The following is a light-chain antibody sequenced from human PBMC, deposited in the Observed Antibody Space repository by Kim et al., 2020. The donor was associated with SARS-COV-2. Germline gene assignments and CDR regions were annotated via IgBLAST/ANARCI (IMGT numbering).Light chain of an antibody. Sequence: GQSITISSTGTSSDVGGYNYVSWYQQHPGKAPKVMIYDVRNRPSGVSNRFSGSKSDNTASLTISGLQAEDEADYFCSSYTTTSVVFGGGTQLTVL. CDR1: SSDVGGYNY. CDR3: SSYTTTSVV. V-gene: IGLV2-14*03. CDR2: DVR. J-gene: IGLJ2*01.